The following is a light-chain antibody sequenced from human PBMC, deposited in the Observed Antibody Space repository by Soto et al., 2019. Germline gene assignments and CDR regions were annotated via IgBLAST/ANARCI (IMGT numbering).Light chain of an antibody. Sequence: QSALTQPASVSGSPGQSITISCTGTSSDVETYKLVSWYQQQPGKAPKVMIYEGNKRPSGVSNRFSGSKSGNTASLTIAGLQAEDEADYYCCSYAGSYTYVFGTGTKVTVL. CDR2: EGN. J-gene: IGLJ1*01. CDR3: CSYAGSYTYV. V-gene: IGLV2-23*01. CDR1: SSDVETYKL.